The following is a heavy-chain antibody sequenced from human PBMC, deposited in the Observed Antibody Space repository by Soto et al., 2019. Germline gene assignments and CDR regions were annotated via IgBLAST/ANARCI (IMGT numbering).Heavy chain of an antibody. CDR2: IYSGGTT. J-gene: IGHJ1*01. Sequence: GGSLRPSGPPSGFTVNSNSRSGVRQAPGKGPEWVSVIYSGGTTSYADSVKGRFTISRDISKNTVYLQMNSLRADDTAVYYCARDLGRDSNQHWGQGTLVTVSS. CDR1: GFTVNSNS. V-gene: IGHV3-53*01. D-gene: IGHD4-4*01. CDR3: ARDLGRDSNQH.